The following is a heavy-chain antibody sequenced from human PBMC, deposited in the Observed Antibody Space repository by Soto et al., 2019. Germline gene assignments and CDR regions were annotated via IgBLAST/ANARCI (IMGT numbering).Heavy chain of an antibody. J-gene: IGHJ6*02. CDR2: INHSGST. D-gene: IGHD3-10*01. V-gene: IGHV4-34*01. CDR1: GGSFSGYY. Sequence: QVQLQQWGAGLLKPSETLSLTCAVYGGSFSGYYWSWIRQPPGKGLEWIGEINHSGSTNYNPSLKSRVTISVDTSKNQFSLKLSSVTAADTAVYYCARAKSYYYGSGSYYKAGRMSCGMDVWGQGTTVTVSS. CDR3: ARAKSYYYGSGSYYKAGRMSCGMDV.